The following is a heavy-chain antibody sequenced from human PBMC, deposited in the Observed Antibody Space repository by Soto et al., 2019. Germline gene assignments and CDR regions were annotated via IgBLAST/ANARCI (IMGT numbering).Heavy chain of an antibody. CDR2: IYWNDDK. CDR1: GFSLSTGGVG. CDR3: GGYNVLPGYHGYGMDV. V-gene: IGHV2-5*01. J-gene: IGHJ6*02. Sequence: QITLKASGPTLVKPPQTLTLTCTFSGFSLSTGGVGVGWIRQPPGKAPEWLALIYWNDDKRYSPSLNSRLTITKDTSKKQVVLTMSNMDPVDTATYYCGGYNVLPGYHGYGMDVWGPGTTVTVSS. D-gene: IGHD3-9*01.